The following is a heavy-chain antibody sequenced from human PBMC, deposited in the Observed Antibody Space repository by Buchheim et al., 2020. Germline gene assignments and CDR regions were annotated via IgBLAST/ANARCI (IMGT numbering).Heavy chain of an antibody. CDR3: TTGFAPWPYDSSGYFSDY. Sequence: EVQLVESGGGLVKPGGSLRLSCAASGFTFSNAWMSWVRQASGKGLEWVGRIKSKTDGGTTDYAAPVKGRFTIPRDDSKNTLYLQMNSLKTEDTAVYYCTTGFAPWPYDSSGYFSDYWGQGTL. CDR2: IKSKTDGGTT. CDR1: GFTFSNAW. D-gene: IGHD3-22*01. J-gene: IGHJ4*02. V-gene: IGHV3-15*01.